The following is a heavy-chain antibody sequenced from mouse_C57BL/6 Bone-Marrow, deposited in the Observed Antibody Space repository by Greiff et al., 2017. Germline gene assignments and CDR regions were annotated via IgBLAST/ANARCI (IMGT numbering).Heavy chain of an antibody. J-gene: IGHJ2*01. Sequence: VQLQQSGAELVRPGASVKLSCTASGFNFNDYYMHWVKQRPEQGLEWIGKIDPEDGDTEYAPKFQGKATMTADTSSSTAYLQLSSLTSGDTADYYCDLSVYWGQGTTLTVSA. CDR2: IDPEDGDT. CDR3: DLSVY. D-gene: IGHD2-3*01. CDR1: GFNFNDYY. V-gene: IGHV14-1*01.